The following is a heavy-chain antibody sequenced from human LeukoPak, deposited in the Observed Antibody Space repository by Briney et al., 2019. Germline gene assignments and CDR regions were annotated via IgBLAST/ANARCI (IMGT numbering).Heavy chain of an antibody. CDR1: GGSISSGSYY. CDR2: IYYSGST. J-gene: IGHJ5*02. D-gene: IGHD6-19*01. V-gene: IGHV4-61*01. Sequence: SETLSLTCTVSGGSISSGSYYWSWIRQPPGKGLEWIGYIYYSGSTNYNPSLKSRATISVDTSKNQFSLKLSSVTAADTAVYYCARSSSSGWGFRFDPWGQGTLVTVSS. CDR3: ARSSSSGWGFRFDP.